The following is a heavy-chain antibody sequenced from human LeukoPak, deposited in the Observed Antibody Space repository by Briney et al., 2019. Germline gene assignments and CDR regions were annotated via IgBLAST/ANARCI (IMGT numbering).Heavy chain of an antibody. CDR3: ARGRWELLLYYYYMDV. V-gene: IGHV1-8*01. D-gene: IGHD1-26*01. J-gene: IGHJ6*03. Sequence: ASVKVSCKASGYTFTSYDINWVRQATGQGLEWMGWMNPNSGNTGYAQKFQGRVTMTRNTSISTAYMELSSLRSEDTAVYYCARGRWELLLYYYYMDVWGKGTTVTVSS. CDR2: MNPNSGNT. CDR1: GYTFTSYD.